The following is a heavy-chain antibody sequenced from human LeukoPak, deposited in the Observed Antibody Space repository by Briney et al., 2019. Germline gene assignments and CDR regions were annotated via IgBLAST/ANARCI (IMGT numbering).Heavy chain of an antibody. CDR1: GFTFSSYA. V-gene: IGHV3-30-3*01. Sequence: GGSLRLSCAASGFTFSSYAMHWVRQAPGKGLESVAVISYDGSNKYYADSVKGRFTISRDNSKNTLYLQMNSLRAEDTAVYYCAREALPGYCSSTTCAFDYWGQGTLVTVSS. D-gene: IGHD2-2*01. J-gene: IGHJ4*02. CDR3: AREALPGYCSSTTCAFDY. CDR2: ISYDGSNK.